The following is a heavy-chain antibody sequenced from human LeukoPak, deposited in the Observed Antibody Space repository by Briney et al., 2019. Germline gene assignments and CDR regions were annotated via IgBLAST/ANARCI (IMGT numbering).Heavy chain of an antibody. CDR3: TRNVPDWNYAMDV. Sequence: GGSLRLSCAASGFTFSSYWMSWVRQAPGKGPEWLSFIRSKAYGGTTEYAASVKGRFTISRDDSKSIAYLQMNSLKTEDTAVYYCTRNVPDWNYAMDVWGQGTTVTVSS. J-gene: IGHJ6*02. CDR1: GFTFSSYW. D-gene: IGHD3/OR15-3a*01. CDR2: IRSKAYGGTT. V-gene: IGHV3-49*04.